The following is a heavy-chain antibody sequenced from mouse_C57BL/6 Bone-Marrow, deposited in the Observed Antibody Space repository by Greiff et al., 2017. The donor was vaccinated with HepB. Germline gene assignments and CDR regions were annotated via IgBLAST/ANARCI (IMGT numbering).Heavy chain of an antibody. CDR2: IDPSDSYT. Sequence: QVQLQQPGAELVKPGASAKLSCKASGYTFTSYWMQWVKQRPGQGLEWIGEIDPSDSYTNYNQKFKGKATLTADTSSSTAYMQLSSLTSEDSAVYYCARGDYGSSYAWYFDVWGTGTTVTVSS. D-gene: IGHD1-1*01. V-gene: IGHV1-50*01. J-gene: IGHJ1*03. CDR1: GYTFTSYW. CDR3: ARGDYGSSYAWYFDV.